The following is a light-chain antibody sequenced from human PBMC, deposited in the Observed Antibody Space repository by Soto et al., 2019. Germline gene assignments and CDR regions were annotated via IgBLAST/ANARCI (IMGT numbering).Light chain of an antibody. Sequence: VSTQAPATLSLSPGERATLSCRASQSVSSYLAWYQQKPGQAPRLLIYDASNRATGIPARFSGSGSGTDFTLTISSLEPEDFAVYYCQQRSNWPQITFGQGTRLEIK. CDR1: QSVSSY. CDR3: QQRSNWPQIT. J-gene: IGKJ5*01. CDR2: DAS. V-gene: IGKV3-11*01.